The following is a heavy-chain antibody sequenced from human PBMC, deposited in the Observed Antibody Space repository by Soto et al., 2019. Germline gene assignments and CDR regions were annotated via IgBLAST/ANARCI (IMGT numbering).Heavy chain of an antibody. V-gene: IGHV3-30*18. D-gene: IGHD3-10*01. Sequence: VGSLRLSCAASGFTFSSYGMHWVRQAPGKGLEWVAVISYDGSNKYYADSVKGRFTISRDNSKNTLYLQMNSLRAEDTAVYYCAKDRLLWFGELFPSANYYGMDVWGQGTTVTVSS. CDR2: ISYDGSNK. J-gene: IGHJ6*02. CDR3: AKDRLLWFGELFPSANYYGMDV. CDR1: GFTFSSYG.